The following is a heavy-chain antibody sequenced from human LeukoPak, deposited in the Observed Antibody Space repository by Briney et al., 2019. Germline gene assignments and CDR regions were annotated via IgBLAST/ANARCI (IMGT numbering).Heavy chain of an antibody. J-gene: IGHJ4*02. CDR2: IHHSGST. CDR3: ARRQLLYFFDF. V-gene: IGHV4-34*01. CDR1: GGSISSNY. Sequence: SETLSLTCTVSGGSISSNYWSWIRQPPGKGLEWIGEIHHSGSTNYNPALKSRVSMSVDTSKNQFSLSLASVTAADTAVYYCARRQLLYFFDFWGRGTLVTVSS. D-gene: IGHD1-1*01.